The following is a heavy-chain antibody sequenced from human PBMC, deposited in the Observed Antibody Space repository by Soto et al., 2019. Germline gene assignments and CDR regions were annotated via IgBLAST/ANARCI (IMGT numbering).Heavy chain of an antibody. D-gene: IGHD3-22*01. CDR1: GGSFSGYY. J-gene: IGHJ4*02. V-gene: IGHV4-34*01. Sequence: SETLSLTCAVYGGSFSGYYWSWIRQPPGKGLEWIGEINHSGSTNYNPSLKSRVTISVDTSKNQFSLKLSSVTAADTAVYYCARADTAHYDSSGYYDYWGQGTLVTVSS. CDR2: INHSGST. CDR3: ARADTAHYDSSGYYDY.